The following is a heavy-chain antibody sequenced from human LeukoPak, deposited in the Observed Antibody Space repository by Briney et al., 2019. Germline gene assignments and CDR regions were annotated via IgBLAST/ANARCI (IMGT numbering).Heavy chain of an antibody. CDR3: ARENPSGYYNRPIDY. J-gene: IGHJ4*02. CDR1: GASISSYY. V-gene: IGHV4-59*01. CDR2: IYYSGSI. D-gene: IGHD3-22*01. Sequence: PSETLSLTCTVSGASISSYYWSWIRQPPGKGLEWIGDIYYSGSIKYNPSLKSRVTMSVDTSKNQFSLKLSTVTAADTAIYYCARENPSGYYNRPIDYWGQGTLVTVSS.